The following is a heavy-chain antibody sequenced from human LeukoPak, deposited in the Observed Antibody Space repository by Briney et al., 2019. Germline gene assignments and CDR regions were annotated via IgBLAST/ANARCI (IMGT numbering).Heavy chain of an antibody. Sequence: GAAVKVSCKASDYPFDNFGLTWVRQAPGQGLEWMGWISAYNGNTHYAQKFRGRLTLTTETSTGTAYLELRSLKSDDTAVYYCARDRVGGDLTGVSLYWGQGTLVTVSS. CDR1: DYPFDNFG. V-gene: IGHV1-18*01. CDR2: ISAYNGNT. CDR3: ARDRVGGDLTGVSLY. J-gene: IGHJ4*01. D-gene: IGHD4-17*01.